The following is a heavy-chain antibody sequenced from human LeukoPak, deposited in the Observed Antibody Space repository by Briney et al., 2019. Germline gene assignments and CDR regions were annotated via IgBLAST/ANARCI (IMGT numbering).Heavy chain of an antibody. CDR1: GYSFSDYY. CDR2: ISNSGTTI. D-gene: IGHD3-16*01. CDR3: ARARGYFDY. V-gene: IGHV3-11*01. J-gene: IGHJ4*02. Sequence: GGSLKLSCAASGYSFSDYYMSWIRQAPGKGLEWVSYISNSGTTIYYVDSVKGRFTISRDNAKNSLYLQMNSLRAEDTAVYYCARARGYFDYWGQGTLVTVSS.